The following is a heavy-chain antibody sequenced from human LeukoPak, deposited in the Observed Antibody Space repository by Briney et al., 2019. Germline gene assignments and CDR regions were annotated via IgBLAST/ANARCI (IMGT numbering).Heavy chain of an antibody. CDR1: GFTFSSYS. D-gene: IGHD6-13*01. J-gene: IGHJ5*02. CDR3: ARAYSSSSNNWFDP. Sequence: GGSLRLACAASGFTFSSYSMNWVRQAPGKGLEWVSSISSSSSYIYYADSVKGRFTISRDNAKNSLYLQMNSLRAEDTAVYYCARAYSSSSNNWFDPWGQGTLVTVSS. CDR2: ISSSSSYI. V-gene: IGHV3-21*01.